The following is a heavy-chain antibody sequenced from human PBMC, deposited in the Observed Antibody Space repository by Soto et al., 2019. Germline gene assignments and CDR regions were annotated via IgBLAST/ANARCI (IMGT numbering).Heavy chain of an antibody. CDR3: ARDRPGVVNGDFDY. D-gene: IGHD3-3*01. CDR1: GYTFTSYA. CDR2: INAGNGNT. V-gene: IGHV1-3*01. J-gene: IGHJ4*02. Sequence: ASVKVSCKASGYTFTSYAMHWVRQAPGQRLEWMGWINAGNGNTKYSQKFQGRVTITRDTSASTAYMELSSLRSEDTAAYYCARDRPGVVNGDFDYWGQGTLVTVSS.